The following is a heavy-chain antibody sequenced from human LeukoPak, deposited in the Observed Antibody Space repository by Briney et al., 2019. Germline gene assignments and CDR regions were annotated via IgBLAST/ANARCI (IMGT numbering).Heavy chain of an antibody. J-gene: IGHJ6*03. CDR2: VKQDGSEK. Sequence: GGSLRLSCAASGFTFSSYGMHWVRQAPGKGLEWVANVKQDGSEKYYVDSVKGRFTISRDNAKNSLYLQMNSLRAEDTAVYYCARRGYYYGSGIKRVFYYYYYMDVWGKGTTVTISS. CDR3: ARRGYYYGSGIKRVFYYYYYMDV. D-gene: IGHD3-10*01. V-gene: IGHV3-7*01. CDR1: GFTFSSYG.